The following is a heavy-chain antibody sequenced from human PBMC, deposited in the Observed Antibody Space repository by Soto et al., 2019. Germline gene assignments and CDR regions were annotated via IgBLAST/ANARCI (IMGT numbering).Heavy chain of an antibody. D-gene: IGHD6-13*01. CDR2: LYYSGTT. V-gene: IGHV4-59*01. CDR3: ARGLSWSHYFDL. CDR1: GASITTKS. J-gene: IGHJ4*02. Sequence: QVKLQESGPGLVKPSETLSLTCTVSGASITTKSWNWVRQSPGKGLEWIGYLYYSGTTNYNPSLKSRVTISIDTSKNQIYLHLTSVTAADTAIYYCARGLSWSHYFDLWGQGTRVTVSS.